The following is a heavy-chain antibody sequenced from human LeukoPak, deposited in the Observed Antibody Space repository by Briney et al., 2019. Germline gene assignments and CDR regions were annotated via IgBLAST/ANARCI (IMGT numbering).Heavy chain of an antibody. Sequence: PSETLSLTCTVSGGSISNYYWSWIRQPPGKGLEWIGYIYYSGSTNYNPSLKSRVTISVDTSKNQFSLQLNSVTPEDTAVYYCAREGHNYGGWYFDYWGQGTPVTVSS. CDR3: AREGHNYGGWYFDY. J-gene: IGHJ4*02. CDR2: IYYSGST. CDR1: GGSISNYY. V-gene: IGHV4-59*12. D-gene: IGHD5-18*01.